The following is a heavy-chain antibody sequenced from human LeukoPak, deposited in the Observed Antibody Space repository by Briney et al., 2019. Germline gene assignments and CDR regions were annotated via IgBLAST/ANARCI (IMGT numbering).Heavy chain of an antibody. D-gene: IGHD3-22*01. CDR3: ARSSARYYDSSGYYSS. J-gene: IGHJ4*02. V-gene: IGHV3-64*01. Sequence: PGGSLRLSCAASGFTFSSYAMHWVRQAPGKGLEYVSAISINGGSTYYANSVKGRFTISRDNSKNTLYLQMGSLRAEDMAVYYCARSSARYYDSSGYYSSRGQGTLVIVSS. CDR1: GFTFSSYA. CDR2: ISINGGST.